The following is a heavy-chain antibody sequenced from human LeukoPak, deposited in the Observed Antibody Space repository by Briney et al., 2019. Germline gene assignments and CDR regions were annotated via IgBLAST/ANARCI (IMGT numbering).Heavy chain of an antibody. CDR3: ARASRGKGSGDYFDY. CDR2: IKQDGSEK. Sequence: GGSLRLSCAASGFTFSSYWMSWVRQAPRKGREWVANIKQDGSEKYYVDSVKGRFTISRDNAKNSLYLQMNSLRAEDTAVYYCARASRGKGSGDYFDYWGQGTLVTVSS. D-gene: IGHD1-14*01. J-gene: IGHJ4*02. CDR1: GFTFSSYW. V-gene: IGHV3-7*01.